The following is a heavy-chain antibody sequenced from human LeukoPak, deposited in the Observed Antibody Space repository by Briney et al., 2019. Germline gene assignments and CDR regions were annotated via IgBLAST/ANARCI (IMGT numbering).Heavy chain of an antibody. CDR3: TREVQAAGKTLDY. V-gene: IGHV3-74*01. J-gene: IGHJ4*02. D-gene: IGHD6-13*01. Sequence: GGSLRLSCAASGFTFSSYWMSWVRQVPGKGLVWVSRINNDGSSTTYADSVKGRFTISRDNAKNTLYLQMNSLRAEDTAVYYCTREVQAAGKTLDYWGQGTLITVSS. CDR2: INNDGSST. CDR1: GFTFSSYW.